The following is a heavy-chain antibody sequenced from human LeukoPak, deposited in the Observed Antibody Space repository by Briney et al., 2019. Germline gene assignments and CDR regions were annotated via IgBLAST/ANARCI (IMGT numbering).Heavy chain of an antibody. D-gene: IGHD3-10*01. CDR3: ARDRGTYTYYYGSGSYYMDV. J-gene: IGHJ6*03. V-gene: IGHV3-11*01. Sequence: GGSLRLSCAASGFTFSDYYMSWIRQAPGKGLEWVSYISSSGSTIYYADSVKGRFTISRDNAKNSLYLQMNSLRAEDTAVYYCARDRGTYTYYYGSGSYYMDVWGKGTTVTVSS. CDR1: GFTFSDYY. CDR2: ISSSGSTI.